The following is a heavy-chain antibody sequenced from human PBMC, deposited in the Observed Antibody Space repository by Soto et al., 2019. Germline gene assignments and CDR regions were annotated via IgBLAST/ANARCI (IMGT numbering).Heavy chain of an antibody. Sequence: PSETLSLTCAFSGCSISSGGYSWSWIRQPPGKGLEWIGYIYHSGSTYYNSSLKSRVTISVDRSKNQFSLKLSSVTAADTAVYYCARVPGPWGQGTLVTVSS. CDR2: IYHSGST. D-gene: IGHD3-10*01. CDR3: ARVPGP. V-gene: IGHV4-30-2*01. J-gene: IGHJ5*02. CDR1: GCSISSGGYS.